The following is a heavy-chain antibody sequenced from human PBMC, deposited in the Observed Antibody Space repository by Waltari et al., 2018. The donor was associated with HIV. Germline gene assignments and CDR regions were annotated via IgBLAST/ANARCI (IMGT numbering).Heavy chain of an antibody. V-gene: IGHV3-11*05. CDR1: GYSISDYY. J-gene: IGHJ4*02. CDR2: LNVWENRT. D-gene: IGHD2-15*01. CDR3: ASRGGRVRYCSSHTCYME. Sequence: QVDTVESGGDMVKPGGTLRLSCVVSGYSISDYYVSWITQAPGKGLEWISYLNVWENRTSYADSVKNGYVLCRDNAKNSFTLQSIDLKVDDTALYCCASRGGRVRYCSSHTCYMEWGRGPPVTVSS.